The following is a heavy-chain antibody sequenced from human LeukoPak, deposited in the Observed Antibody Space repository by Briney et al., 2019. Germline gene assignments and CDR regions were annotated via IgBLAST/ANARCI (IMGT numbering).Heavy chain of an antibody. J-gene: IGHJ5*02. Sequence: ASVKVSCKTSRYTFTGYYMHWVRQAPGQGLEWMGWINPNSGGTNYAQKFQGRVTMTRDTSISTAYMELSRLRSDDTAVYYCARGFSGGSGSCYNANGYNWFDPWGQGTLVTVSS. V-gene: IGHV1-2*02. CDR3: ARGFSGGSGSCYNANGYNWFDP. CDR1: RYTFTGYY. D-gene: IGHD3-10*01. CDR2: INPNSGGT.